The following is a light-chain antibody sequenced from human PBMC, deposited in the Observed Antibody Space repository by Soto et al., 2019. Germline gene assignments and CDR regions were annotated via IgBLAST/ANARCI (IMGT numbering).Light chain of an antibody. V-gene: IGKV1-8*01. CDR1: QGISSY. CDR2: AAS. CDR3: QQYYSYPPH. Sequence: AIRMTQSPSSLSASTGDRVTITCRASQGISSYLAWYQQKPGKAPKLLIYAASTLQSGVPSRFSGSGSGTDFTLTISCLQSEDFETYYCQQYYSYPPHFGGGTKVDIK. J-gene: IGKJ4*01.